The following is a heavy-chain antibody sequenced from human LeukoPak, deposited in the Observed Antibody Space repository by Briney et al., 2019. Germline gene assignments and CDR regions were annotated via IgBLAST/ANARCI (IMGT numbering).Heavy chain of an antibody. Sequence: GASVKVSCKASGYTFTGYYMHWVRQAPGQGLEWMGWMNPNSGNTGYAQKFQGRVTMTRNTSISTAYMELSSLRSEDTAVYYCARGPEWELLRSRFFDYWGQGTLVTVSP. CDR3: ARGPEWELLRSRFFDY. CDR2: MNPNSGNT. D-gene: IGHD1-26*01. V-gene: IGHV1-8*02. J-gene: IGHJ4*02. CDR1: GYTFTGYY.